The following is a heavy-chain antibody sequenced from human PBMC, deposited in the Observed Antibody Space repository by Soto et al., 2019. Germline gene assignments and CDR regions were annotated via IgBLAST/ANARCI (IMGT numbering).Heavy chain of an antibody. D-gene: IGHD6-19*01. Sequence: PGGSLRLSCAASGFTFSSYWMSWVRQAPGKGLEWVANIKQDGSEKYYVDSVKGRFTISRDNAKNSLYLQMNSLRAEDTAVYYCARGSGQWLASFDYWGQGTLVTVSS. J-gene: IGHJ4*02. CDR2: IKQDGSEK. V-gene: IGHV3-7*01. CDR3: ARGSGQWLASFDY. CDR1: GFTFSSYW.